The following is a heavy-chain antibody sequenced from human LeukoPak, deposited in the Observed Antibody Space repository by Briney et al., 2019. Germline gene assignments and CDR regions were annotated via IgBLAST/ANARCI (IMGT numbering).Heavy chain of an antibody. J-gene: IGHJ4*02. V-gene: IGHV4-59*01. CDR2: IYYSGST. CDR1: GGSISSYY. Sequence: SETLSFTCTVSGGSISSYYWSWIRQPPGKGLEWIGYIYYSGSTNYNPSLKSRVTISVDTSKNQFSLKLSSVTAADTAVYYCARHRPEGSYPLDSWGQGALVTVSS. CDR3: ARHRPEGSYPLDS.